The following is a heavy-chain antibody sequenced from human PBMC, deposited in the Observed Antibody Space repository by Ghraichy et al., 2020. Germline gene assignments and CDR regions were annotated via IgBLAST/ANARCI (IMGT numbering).Heavy chain of an antibody. D-gene: IGHD3-22*01. CDR3: ARLRNSFYYILDY. CDR1: GGSMINYY. Sequence: SQTLSLTCTVFGGSMINYYWAWVRQPPGQGLEWIGYIYYSGTTRYDPSLWSRVTMSVDTSKNQFSLSLSSVTAADTAVYYCARLRNSFYYILDYWGQGALVTVSS. J-gene: IGHJ4*02. CDR2: IYYSGTT. V-gene: IGHV4-59*08.